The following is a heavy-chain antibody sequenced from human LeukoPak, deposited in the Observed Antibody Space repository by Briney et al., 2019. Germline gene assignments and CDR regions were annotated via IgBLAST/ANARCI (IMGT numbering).Heavy chain of an antibody. V-gene: IGHV3-23*01. D-gene: IGHD5-18*01. CDR1: GFTFSSYA. CDR2: ISGSGGST. Sequence: SGGSLRLSCAASGFTFSSYAMSWVRQAPGKGLEWVSAISGSGGSTYYADSVKGRFTISRDNSKNTLYLQMNSLRAEDTAVYYCAKNSQLWGPGGLYYYYMDVWGKGTTVTVSS. J-gene: IGHJ6*03. CDR3: AKNSQLWGPGGLYYYYMDV.